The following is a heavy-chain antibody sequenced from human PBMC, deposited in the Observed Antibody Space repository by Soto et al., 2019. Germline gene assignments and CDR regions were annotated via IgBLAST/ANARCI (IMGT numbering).Heavy chain of an antibody. CDR3: ARGGGFSSSWSFDY. CDR2: IYYSGST. D-gene: IGHD6-13*01. Sequence: SETLSLTCTVSGGSISSGGYYWSWIRQHPGKGLERIGYIYYSGSTYYNPSLKSRVTLSVDTSKNQFSLKLSSVTAADTAVYYCARGGGFSSSWSFDYWGQGTLVTVSS. CDR1: GGSISSGGYY. V-gene: IGHV4-31*03. J-gene: IGHJ4*02.